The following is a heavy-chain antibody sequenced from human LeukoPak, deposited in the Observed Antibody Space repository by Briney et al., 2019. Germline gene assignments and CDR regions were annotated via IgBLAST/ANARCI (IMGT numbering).Heavy chain of an antibody. CDR1: GFTFSSYA. J-gene: IGHJ4*02. CDR3: ARDKDGYNFLDY. CDR2: ISYDGSNK. V-gene: IGHV3-30-3*01. Sequence: GSLRLSCAASGFTFSSYAMHWVRQAPGKGLEWVAVISYDGSNKYYADSVKGRFTISRDNSKNTLYLQMNSLRAEDTAVYYCARDKDGYNFLDYWGQGTLVTVSS. D-gene: IGHD5-24*01.